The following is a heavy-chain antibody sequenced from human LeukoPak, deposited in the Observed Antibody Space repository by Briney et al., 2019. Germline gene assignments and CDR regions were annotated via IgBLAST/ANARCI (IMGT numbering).Heavy chain of an antibody. D-gene: IGHD1-7*01. Sequence: PGGSLRLSCAASTFTFGDYYMGWVRQAPGKGLEWVAYIEQLGNAKSYIDSVKGRFTISRDNAKSSLYLQMDSLRVEDTAVYYCSRWNFAFDIWGQGTTVTVSS. V-gene: IGHV3-7*01. CDR1: TFTFGDYY. CDR2: IEQLGNAK. CDR3: SRWNFAFDI. J-gene: IGHJ3*02.